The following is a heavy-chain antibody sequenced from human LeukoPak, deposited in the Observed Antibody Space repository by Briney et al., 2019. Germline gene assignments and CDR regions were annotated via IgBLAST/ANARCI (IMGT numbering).Heavy chain of an antibody. CDR2: ISGSGGAT. V-gene: IGHV3-23*01. CDR3: AKCLKWEVKAGYFDY. D-gene: IGHD1-26*01. Sequence: GGSLRLSCAGSGFTFSSYAMSWVRQAPGKGLEWVSAISGSGGATYYADSVKGRFTTSRDNPKDMLYLQMNSLRAEDTAVYYCAKCLKWEVKAGYFDYWGQGTLVTVSS. J-gene: IGHJ4*02. CDR1: GFTFSSYA.